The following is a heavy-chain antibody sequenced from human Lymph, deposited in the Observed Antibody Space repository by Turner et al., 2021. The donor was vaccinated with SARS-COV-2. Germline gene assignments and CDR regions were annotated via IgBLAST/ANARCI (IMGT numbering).Heavy chain of an antibody. CDR1: GSTFTGYY. Sequence: QVQLVQSGAEVKKPGASVKVSCKASGSTFTGYYMHWGRQAPGQGLEWMGWINPNSGGKNYAKKFQGRVTMTRDTSISTAYMELSRLRSDDTAVYYCARDVERYNDFWSGYSGGYGLDVWGQGTTVTVSS. D-gene: IGHD3-3*01. CDR2: INPNSGGK. CDR3: ARDVERYNDFWSGYSGGYGLDV. V-gene: IGHV1-2*02. J-gene: IGHJ6*02.